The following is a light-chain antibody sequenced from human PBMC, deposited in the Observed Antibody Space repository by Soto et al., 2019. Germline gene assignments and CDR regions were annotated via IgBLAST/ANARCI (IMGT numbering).Light chain of an antibody. Sequence: QTVVTQEPSLIVSPGGTVTLTCGSSTGAVTSGHFPYWFQQKPGQAPRTLIYETSNRHSWTPARFSGSLLGGKAALTLSGAQPEDEADYYCLFSYGGPRVFGGGTKLTVL. CDR3: LFSYGGPRV. J-gene: IGLJ2*01. V-gene: IGLV7-46*01. CDR1: TGAVTSGHF. CDR2: ETS.